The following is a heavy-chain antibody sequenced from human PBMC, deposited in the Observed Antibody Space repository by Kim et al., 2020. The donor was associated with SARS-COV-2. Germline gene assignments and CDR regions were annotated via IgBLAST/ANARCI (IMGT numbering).Heavy chain of an antibody. CDR3: AREASPRWFDP. CDR1: GFTFSSYA. J-gene: IGHJ5*02. CDR2: ISYDGSNK. V-gene: IGHV3-30*04. Sequence: GGSLRLSCAASGFTFSSYAMHWVRQAPGKGLAWVAVISYDGSNKYYADSVKGRFTISRDNSKNTLYLQMNSLRAEDTAVYYCAREASPRWFDPWGQGTLVTVSS.